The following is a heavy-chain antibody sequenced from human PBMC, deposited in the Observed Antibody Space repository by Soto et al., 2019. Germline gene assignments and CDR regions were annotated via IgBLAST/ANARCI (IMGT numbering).Heavy chain of an antibody. D-gene: IGHD3-10*01. Sequence: QVQLVQSGAEVKKPGSSVKVSCKASGGTFSSYTISWVRQAPGQGLEWMGRIITILGIANYAQKVQGRVTITAEKSTSTADMAMRSLRSEDTAVYYWASAGERTRAGGPGDAFDIWGKGTMVTVSA. V-gene: IGHV1-69*02. CDR2: IITILGIA. CDR1: GGTFSSYT. J-gene: IGHJ3*02. CDR3: ASAGERTRAGGPGDAFDI.